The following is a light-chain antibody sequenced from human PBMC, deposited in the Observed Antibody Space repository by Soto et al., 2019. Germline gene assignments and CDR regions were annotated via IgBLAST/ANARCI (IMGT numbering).Light chain of an antibody. V-gene: IGKV4-1*01. Sequence: DIVMTQSPDSLAVSLGERATINCKSSQSVLYSSTNKNYLTWYQQKPGQPPKLLIYWASTRESGVPDRVSGSGSGKDFTLTISSLQAEDVAVYYCQQYYITPISFGQGTRLEIK. CDR2: WAS. CDR3: QQYYITPIS. J-gene: IGKJ5*01. CDR1: QSVLYSSTNKNY.